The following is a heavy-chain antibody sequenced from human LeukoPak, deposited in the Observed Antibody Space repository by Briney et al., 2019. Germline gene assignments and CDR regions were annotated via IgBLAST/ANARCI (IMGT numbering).Heavy chain of an antibody. Sequence: SQTLSLTCAISGDSVSSNSAAWNWIRQSPSGGLEWLGRTYYRSKWYNDYALSVRSRTTINPDTSKNQFSLQLRSVTPEDTAVYYCARGVSNTRGDWLDPWGQGTLVTVSS. CDR2: TYYRSKWYN. CDR3: ARGVSNTRGDWLDP. J-gene: IGHJ5*02. V-gene: IGHV6-1*01. D-gene: IGHD6-13*01. CDR1: GDSVSSNSAA.